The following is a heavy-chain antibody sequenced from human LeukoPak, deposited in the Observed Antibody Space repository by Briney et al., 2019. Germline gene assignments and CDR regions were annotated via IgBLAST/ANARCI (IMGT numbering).Heavy chain of an antibody. Sequence: GALRLSFAASGFTFSSYAMHWVRPAPGKGLEYVSAISSNGGSTYYANSVKGRFTISRDNSENTLYLQMGSLRAEDMAVYYCARGDKREYYYDSSGYAIDYWGQGTLVTVSS. J-gene: IGHJ4*02. D-gene: IGHD3-22*01. V-gene: IGHV3-64*01. CDR3: ARGDKREYYYDSSGYAIDY. CDR2: ISSNGGST. CDR1: GFTFSSYA.